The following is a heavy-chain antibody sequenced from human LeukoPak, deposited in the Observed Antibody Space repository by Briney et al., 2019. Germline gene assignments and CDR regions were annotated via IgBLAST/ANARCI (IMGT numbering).Heavy chain of an antibody. CDR3: ARVDYGDPSTLDY. CDR1: GYTFTGYY. D-gene: IGHD4-17*01. Sequence: ASVKVSCKASGYTFTGYYMHWVRQAPGQGLEWMGWINPNSGGTNYAQKFQGRVTMTRDTSISTAYMELSRLRSDDTAVYYCARVDYGDPSTLDYWGQGTLVTVSS. V-gene: IGHV1-2*02. CDR2: INPNSGGT. J-gene: IGHJ4*02.